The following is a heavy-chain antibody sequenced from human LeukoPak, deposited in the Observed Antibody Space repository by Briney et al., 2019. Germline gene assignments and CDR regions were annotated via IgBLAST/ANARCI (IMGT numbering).Heavy chain of an antibody. Sequence: ASVKVSCKASGYTFTSYGISWVRQAPGQGLEWMGWISAYNGNTNYAQKLQGRVTMTTDTSTSTAYMELRSLRSDDTAVYYCARDSIAVAGTEFGMDVWGKGTTVTVSS. CDR3: ARDSIAVAGTEFGMDV. D-gene: IGHD6-19*01. V-gene: IGHV1-18*01. CDR1: GYTFTSYG. J-gene: IGHJ6*03. CDR2: ISAYNGNT.